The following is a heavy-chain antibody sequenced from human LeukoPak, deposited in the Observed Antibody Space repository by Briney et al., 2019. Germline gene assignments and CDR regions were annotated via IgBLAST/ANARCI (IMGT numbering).Heavy chain of an antibody. V-gene: IGHV3-7*01. D-gene: IGHD2-2*01. CDR2: INQDGSAK. J-gene: IGHJ4*02. CDR1: GFTFSSYW. CDR3: ARGGYCTSRSCYCDY. Sequence: GGSLRLSCAASGFTFSSYWMSWVRQAPGKGLEWVANINQDGSAKYYVDSVKGRFTISRGNVENSLYLQMNSLRAEDTAVYYCARGGYCTSRSCYCDYWGQGTLVTVSS.